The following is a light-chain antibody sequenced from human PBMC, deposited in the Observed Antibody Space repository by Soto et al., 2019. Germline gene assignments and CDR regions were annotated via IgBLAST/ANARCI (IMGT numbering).Light chain of an antibody. CDR1: QSVSSSY. V-gene: IGKV3-20*01. CDR3: QQYGSSQLT. Sequence: EIVLTQSPGTLSLSPGERVTLSCRTSQSVSSSYLAWYQQKPGQAPRLLIYGGSSRATGIPDRFSGSGSATDFTLTIRRLEPEDFAVYYCQQYGSSQLTFGGGTKVDIK. J-gene: IGKJ4*01. CDR2: GGS.